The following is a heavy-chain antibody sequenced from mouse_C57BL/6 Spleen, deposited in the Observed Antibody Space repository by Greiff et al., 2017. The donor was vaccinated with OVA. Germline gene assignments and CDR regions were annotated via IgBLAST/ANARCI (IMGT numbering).Heavy chain of an antibody. Sequence: EVMLVESGGGLVKPGGSLKLSCAASGFTFSSYAMSWVRQTPEKRLEWVATISDGGSYTYYPDNVKGRFTISRDNAKNNLYLQMSHLKSEDTAMYYCARDQLRRPLDYWGQGTTLTVSS. CDR2: ISDGGSYT. CDR3: ARDQLRRPLDY. J-gene: IGHJ2*01. V-gene: IGHV5-4*01. CDR1: GFTFSSYA. D-gene: IGHD2-4*01.